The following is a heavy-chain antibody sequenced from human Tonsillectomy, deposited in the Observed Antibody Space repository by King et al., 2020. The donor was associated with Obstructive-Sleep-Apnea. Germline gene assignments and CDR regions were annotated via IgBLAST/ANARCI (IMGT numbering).Heavy chain of an antibody. CDR3: ARDQGGDDFPSYFDY. J-gene: IGHJ4*02. D-gene: IGHD2-21*02. CDR2: ISGYNGNR. CDR1: GYSFTSHG. Sequence: QLVQSGGEVKKPGASVKVSCKAFGYSFTSHGINWVRQAPGQGLEGMGWISGYNGNRKDAQKFQGRVIMTTDTSTSTAYMELKSLRSDDTAVYYCARDQGGDDFPSYFDYWGQGTLVTVSS. V-gene: IGHV1-18*04.